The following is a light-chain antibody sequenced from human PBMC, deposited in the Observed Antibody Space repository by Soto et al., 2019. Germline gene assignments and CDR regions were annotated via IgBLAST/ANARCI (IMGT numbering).Light chain of an antibody. J-gene: IGLJ1*01. Sequence: QSVLTKPASVSGSPGQSIAISCTGTRSDVGAYNYVSWYQQHPGKAPKLMISEVTNRPSGVSDRFSGSKSGNTASLTISGLQAEYEADYYCSSFSSIFPFVFVTMTNDTV. CDR1: RSDVGAYNY. CDR2: EVT. CDR3: SSFSSIFPFV. V-gene: IGLV2-14*01.